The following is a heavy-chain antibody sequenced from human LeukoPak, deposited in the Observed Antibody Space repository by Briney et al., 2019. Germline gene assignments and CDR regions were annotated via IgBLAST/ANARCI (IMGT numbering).Heavy chain of an antibody. D-gene: IGHD3-22*01. CDR3: ARAYYDSSGSYDAFDI. V-gene: IGHV3-74*01. CDR1: GFTFSSYW. J-gene: IGHJ3*02. CDR2: INSDGSST. Sequence: GGSLRLSCAASGFTFSSYWMHWVRQAPGKGLVWVSRINSDGSSTSYADSVKGRFTNSRDNAKNTLYLQMNSLRAEDTAVYYCARAYYDSSGSYDAFDIWGQGTMVTVSS.